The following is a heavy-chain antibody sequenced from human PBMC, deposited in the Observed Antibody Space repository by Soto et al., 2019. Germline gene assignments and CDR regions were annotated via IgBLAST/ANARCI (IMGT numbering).Heavy chain of an antibody. CDR3: ARAQLGGEDY. D-gene: IGHD1-1*01. Sequence: QVQLQESGPGLVKPSQILSLTCTVSGGSVSGAGYYLSWIRQHPGKGLEWIGYIYSNGNTYYNPSLKSRVTISVDASKNQFSLKLSSVAAADTAVYYWARAQLGGEDYWGQGTLVTVSS. V-gene: IGHV4-31*03. CDR1: GGSVSGAGYY. J-gene: IGHJ4*02. CDR2: IYSNGNT.